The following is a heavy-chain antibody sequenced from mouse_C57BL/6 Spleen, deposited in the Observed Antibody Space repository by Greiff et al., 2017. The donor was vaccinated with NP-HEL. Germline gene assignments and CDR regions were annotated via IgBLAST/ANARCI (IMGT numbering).Heavy chain of an antibody. CDR1: GFNIKDYY. J-gene: IGHJ3*01. D-gene: IGHD1-1*01. CDR2: IDPEDGDT. Sequence: EVKLQESGAELVRPGASVKLSCTASGFNIKDYYMHWVKQRPEQGLEWIGRIDPEDGDTEYAPKFQGKATMTADTSSNTAYLQLSSLTSEDTAVYYCTTNCYGSSPGWFAYWGQGTLVTVSA. V-gene: IGHV14-1*01. CDR3: TTNCYGSSPGWFAY.